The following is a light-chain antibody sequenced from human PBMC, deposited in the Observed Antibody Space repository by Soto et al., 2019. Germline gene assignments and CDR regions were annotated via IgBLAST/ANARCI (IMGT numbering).Light chain of an antibody. Sequence: LTQPASVSGSPGQSITISCIGTSSDIGRYNYVSWYQQYPGKAPKFMIYDVSNRPSGVSNRFSGSKSGNTASLTISGLQAEDEADYYCSSYISSSTYVFGTGTKVTVL. V-gene: IGLV2-14*01. CDR1: SSDIGRYNY. J-gene: IGLJ1*01. CDR2: DVS. CDR3: SSYISSSTYV.